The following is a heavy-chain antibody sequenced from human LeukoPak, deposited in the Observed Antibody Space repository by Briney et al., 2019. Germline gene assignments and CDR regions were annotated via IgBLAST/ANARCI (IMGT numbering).Heavy chain of an antibody. V-gene: IGHV5-51*01. D-gene: IGHD2-2*01. J-gene: IGHJ4*02. Sequence: GESLKISCKGFGYSFTSYWIGWVRQMPGKGLEWMGIIYPGDSDTRYSPSFQGQVTISADKSISTAYLQWSSLKASDTAMYYCARRTGDCSSTSCYRYFDYWGQGTLVTVSS. CDR2: IYPGDSDT. CDR1: GYSFTSYW. CDR3: ARRTGDCSSTSCYRYFDY.